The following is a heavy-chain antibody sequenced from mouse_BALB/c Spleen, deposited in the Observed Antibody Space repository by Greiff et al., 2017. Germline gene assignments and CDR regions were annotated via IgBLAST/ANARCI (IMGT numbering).Heavy chain of an antibody. CDR3: ARAGYDYFDY. CDR1: GFTFSSFG. V-gene: IGHV5-17*02. Sequence: EVQVVESGGGLVQPGGSRKLSCAASGFTFSSFGMHWVRQAPEKGLEWVAYISSGSSTIYYADTVKGRFTISRDNPKNTLFLQMTSLRSEDTAMYCCARAGYDYFDYWGQGTTLTVSS. J-gene: IGHJ2*01. CDR2: ISSGSSTI. D-gene: IGHD2-2*01.